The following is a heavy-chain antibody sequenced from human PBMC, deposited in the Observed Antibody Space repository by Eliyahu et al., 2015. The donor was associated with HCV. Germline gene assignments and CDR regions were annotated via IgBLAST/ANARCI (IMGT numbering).Heavy chain of an antibody. V-gene: IGHV1-2*02. CDR3: ARVGLGLYAAFDI. J-gene: IGHJ3*02. CDR2: INPDSGGP. Sequence: QVQLVQSGAEVKKPGASVKVPCXASGYTFSGXYIHWVRQAPGQGLEWMGWINPDSGGPNYPQKFQGRVTMTRDTSISTAYMELSRLTSDDTAVYYCARVGLGLYAAFDIWGQGTMVTVSP. D-gene: IGHD3-16*01. CDR1: GYTFSGXY.